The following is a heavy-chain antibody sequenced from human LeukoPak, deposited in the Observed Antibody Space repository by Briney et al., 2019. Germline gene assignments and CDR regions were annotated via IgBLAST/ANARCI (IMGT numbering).Heavy chain of an antibody. CDR3: AKDSPQSIAVAGTFDY. J-gene: IGHJ4*02. D-gene: IGHD6-19*01. V-gene: IGHV3-23*01. CDR2: ISGSGGST. Sequence: GGSLRLSCAASGFTFSSYAMSWVRQAPGKGLEWVSAISGSGGSTYYADSVKGRFTISRDNSKNTLYLQMNSLRAEDTAVYYCAKDSPQSIAVAGTFDYWGQGTLVTVSS. CDR1: GFTFSSYA.